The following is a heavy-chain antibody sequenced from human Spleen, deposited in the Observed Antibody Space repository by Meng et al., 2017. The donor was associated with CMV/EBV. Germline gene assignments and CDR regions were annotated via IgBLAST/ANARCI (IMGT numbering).Heavy chain of an antibody. CDR2: MNPNSANT. Sequence: TFTSYESNWVRQATGQGLEWMGWMNPNSANTGYAQKFKGRVTMTRNTSISTAYMELSSLRSEDTAVYYCARGQRKQQLVKASNWVDPWGQGTLVTVSS. CDR3: ARGQRKQQLVKASNWVDP. D-gene: IGHD6-13*01. V-gene: IGHV1-8*01. CDR1: TFTSYE. J-gene: IGHJ5*02.